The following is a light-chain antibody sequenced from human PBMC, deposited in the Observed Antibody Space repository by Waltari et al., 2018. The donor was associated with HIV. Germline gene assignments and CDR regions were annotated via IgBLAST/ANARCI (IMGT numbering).Light chain of an antibody. V-gene: IGKV1-33*01. Sequence: DIQMTQYPSSLSASIGDRVIITCQASQDISKYLNWYQQKPGKAPQLLIYDASNLDTGVPSRFNGSGSGTDFTFTILSLQPEDIATYYCQQYNDFPTFGGGTKVDMK. CDR2: DAS. CDR3: QQYNDFPT. J-gene: IGKJ4*01. CDR1: QDISKY.